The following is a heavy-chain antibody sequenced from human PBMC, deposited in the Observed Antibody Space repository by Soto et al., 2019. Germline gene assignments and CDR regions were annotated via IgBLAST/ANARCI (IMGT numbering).Heavy chain of an antibody. V-gene: IGHV4-39*01. Sequence: PSETLSLTCTVSGGSISSSSYYWGWIRQPPGKGLDLIGFIYYSGSTYYNPSLKSRVTISVDTSKNQFSLKLSSVTAADTAVYYCARRQSSSWYGLWGQGTLVTVSS. CDR1: GGSISSSSYY. J-gene: IGHJ4*02. CDR3: ARRQSSSWYGL. D-gene: IGHD6-13*01. CDR2: IYYSGST.